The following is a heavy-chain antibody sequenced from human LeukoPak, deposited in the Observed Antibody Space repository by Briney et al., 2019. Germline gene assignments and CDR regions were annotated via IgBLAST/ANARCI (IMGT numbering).Heavy chain of an antibody. V-gene: IGHV3-23*01. CDR3: AKVGGFYSSSWYDY. CDR2: ISGSGGST. CDR1: GFTFSSYA. D-gene: IGHD6-13*01. Sequence: GGSLRLSCAASGFTFSSYAMSWVRQAPGKGLEWVSAISGSGGSTYYADSVKGRFTTSRDNSKNTLYLQMNSLRAEDTAVYYCAKVGGFYSSSWYDYWGQGTLVTVSS. J-gene: IGHJ4*02.